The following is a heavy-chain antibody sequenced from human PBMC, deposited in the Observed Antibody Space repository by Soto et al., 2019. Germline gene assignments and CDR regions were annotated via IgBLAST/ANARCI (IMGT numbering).Heavy chain of an antibody. CDR1: GFTFSSYS. CDR2: ISSSSSYI. V-gene: IGHV3-21*01. D-gene: IGHD6-19*01. CDR3: ARLGDSSGWYFGMDV. J-gene: IGHJ6*02. Sequence: EVQLVESGGGLVKPGGSLRLSCAASGFTFSSYSMNWVRQAPGKGLEWVSSISSSSSYIYYADSVKGRFTISRDNAKNSLYLQMNSLRAEDTAVYYCARLGDSSGWYFGMDVWGQGTTVTVSS.